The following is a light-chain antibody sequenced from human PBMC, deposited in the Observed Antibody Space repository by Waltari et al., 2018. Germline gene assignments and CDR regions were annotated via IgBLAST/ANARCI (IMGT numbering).Light chain of an antibody. J-gene: IGKJ5*01. CDR2: AAS. V-gene: IGKV1-39*01. Sequence: DIQMTQSPSSLSASLGDRVTITCRASQTITTNLNWYQHKPGKAPRVLIYAASSLLSGVPSRFSGSGSGTDFTLTITNLQPEDSATYYCQQTYTNRLTFGQGTRLEIK. CDR1: QTITTN. CDR3: QQTYTNRLT.